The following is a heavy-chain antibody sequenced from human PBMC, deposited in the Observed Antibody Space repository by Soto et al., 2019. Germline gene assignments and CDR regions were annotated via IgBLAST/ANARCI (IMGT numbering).Heavy chain of an antibody. CDR3: ARQIYDSDTGPNFQYYFDS. D-gene: IGHD3-22*01. J-gene: IGHJ4*02. CDR1: GYSFAGYW. Sequence: GESLKISFKGSGYSFAGYWITWLRQTPGKGLEWMGRIDPSHSQTYYSPSFRGHVTISVTKSITTVFLQWSSLRASDTAMYYCARQIYDSDTGPNFQYYFDSWSQGTPVTVSS. V-gene: IGHV5-10-1*01. CDR2: IDPSHSQT.